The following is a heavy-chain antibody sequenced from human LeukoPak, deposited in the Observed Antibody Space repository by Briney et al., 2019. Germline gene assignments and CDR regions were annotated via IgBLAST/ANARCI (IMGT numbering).Heavy chain of an antibody. D-gene: IGHD2-15*01. CDR3: ARDRELGYCSGGSCYPRPPYNWFDP. CDR2: INPSGGSR. J-gene: IGHJ5*02. V-gene: IGHV1-46*01. Sequence: ASVKVSCKASGYTFTSYYMHWVRQAPGQGLEWMGIINPSGGSRSYAQKFQGRVTMTRDTSTSTVYMELSSLRSEDTAVYYCARDRELGYCSGGSCYPRPPYNWFDPWGQGTLVTVSS. CDR1: GYTFTSYY.